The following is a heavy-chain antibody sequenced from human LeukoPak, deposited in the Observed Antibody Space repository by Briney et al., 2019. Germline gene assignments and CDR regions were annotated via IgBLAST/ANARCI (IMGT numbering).Heavy chain of an antibody. J-gene: IGHJ6*03. CDR1: GGSISSYY. CDR2: IYTSGST. Sequence: SETLSLTCTVSGGSISSYYWSWIRQPAGKGLEWIGRIYTSGSTNYNPSLKSRVTMSVDTSKNQFSLKLSSVTAADTAVYYCARDRGSHLYYYYYMDVWGKGTTVTVSS. V-gene: IGHV4-4*07. CDR3: ARDRGSHLYYYYYMDV. D-gene: IGHD3-10*01.